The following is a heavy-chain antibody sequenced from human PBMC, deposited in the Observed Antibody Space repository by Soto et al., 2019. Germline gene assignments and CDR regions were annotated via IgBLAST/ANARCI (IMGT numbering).Heavy chain of an antibody. Sequence: ASVKVSCKASGYTFTSYSISWVRQAPGQGLELMGWISAYNGKTNYAQNVQGRVTMTTDTSTRTAYMDLRSLRSDDTAVYYCARGGDVNYYHGMDVWGQGTTVTVSS. CDR2: ISAYNGKT. J-gene: IGHJ6*02. CDR1: GYTFTSYS. D-gene: IGHD5-12*01. CDR3: ARGGDVNYYHGMDV. V-gene: IGHV1-18*01.